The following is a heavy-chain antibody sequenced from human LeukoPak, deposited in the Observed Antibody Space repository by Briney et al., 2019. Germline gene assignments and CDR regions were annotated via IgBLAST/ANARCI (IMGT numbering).Heavy chain of an antibody. CDR3: ARSPGGAFDI. D-gene: IGHD3-10*01. CDR1: GGSISSYY. Sequence: SETLSLTCTASGGSISSYYWSWIRQPPGKGLEWIGDIYYSGSTNYNPSLKSRVTISVDTSKNQFYLKLSSVTAADTAVYYCARSPGGAFDIWGQGTMVTVAS. CDR2: IYYSGST. V-gene: IGHV4-59*01. J-gene: IGHJ3*02.